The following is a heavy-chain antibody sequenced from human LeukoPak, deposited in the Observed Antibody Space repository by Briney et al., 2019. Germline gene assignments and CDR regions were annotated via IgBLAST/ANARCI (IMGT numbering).Heavy chain of an antibody. Sequence: SETLSLTCAVYGGSLSGYYWSWVRQPPGKGLEWIGEINHSGSTNYNPSLKSRVTISVDTSKNQFSLKLSSVTAADTAVYYCAREAQYYDSSGLQHWGQGTLVTVSS. V-gene: IGHV4-34*01. CDR2: INHSGST. D-gene: IGHD3-22*01. CDR3: AREAQYYDSSGLQH. CDR1: GGSLSGYY. J-gene: IGHJ1*01.